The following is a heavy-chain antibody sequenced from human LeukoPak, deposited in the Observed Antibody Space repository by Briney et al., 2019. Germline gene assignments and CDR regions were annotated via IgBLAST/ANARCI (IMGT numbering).Heavy chain of an antibody. CDR3: AKDRQSGGYQWIQPRGSYFDY. D-gene: IGHD5-18*01. V-gene: IGHV3-48*04. Sequence: GGSLRLSCAASGFTFNTYGMSWVRQAPGKGLEWVAYIGLSGSTIYYADSVKGRFTISRDNAKNPLYMQMNSLRAEDTAVYYCAKDRQSGGYQWIQPRGSYFDYWGQGTLVTVSS. CDR2: IGLSGSTI. CDR1: GFTFNTYG. J-gene: IGHJ4*02.